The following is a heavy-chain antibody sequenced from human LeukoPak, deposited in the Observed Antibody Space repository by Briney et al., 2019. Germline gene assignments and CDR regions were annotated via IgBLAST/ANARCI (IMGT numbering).Heavy chain of an antibody. CDR1: GFTFSSYA. CDR2: IRGSGGST. D-gene: IGHD2-21*02. CDR3: AKGRLPEEAFDI. V-gene: IGHV3-23*01. J-gene: IGHJ3*02. Sequence: GGSLRLSCAASGFTFSSYAMSWVRQAPGKGLEWVSAIRGSGGSTYYADSVKGRFTISRDNSKSTLYLQMNSLRAEDTAVYYCAKGRLPEEAFDIWGQGTMVTVSS.